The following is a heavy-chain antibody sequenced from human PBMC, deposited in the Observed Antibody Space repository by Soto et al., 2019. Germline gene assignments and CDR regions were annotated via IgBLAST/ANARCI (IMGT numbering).Heavy chain of an antibody. Sequence: GGSLRLSCAASGFAFSSEWMHWVRQAPGKGLVWVSRIDPYDTGITYADSVKGRFTISRDNAKNTLYLQMNSLRAEDAAVYYCTSDTFGARDSWGQGTLVTVSS. V-gene: IGHV3-74*01. CDR2: IDPYDTGI. D-gene: IGHD2-15*01. CDR1: GFAFSSEW. CDR3: TSDTFGARDS. J-gene: IGHJ4*02.